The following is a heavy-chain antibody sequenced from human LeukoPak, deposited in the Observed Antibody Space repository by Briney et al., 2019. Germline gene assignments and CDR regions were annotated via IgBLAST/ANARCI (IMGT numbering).Heavy chain of an antibody. D-gene: IGHD2-2*02. CDR2: ISWNSGSI. CDR3: AKVGHQLLYDY. V-gene: IGHV3-9*01. Sequence: GGSLRLSCAASGFTFDDYAMHWVRQAPGKGLEWVSGISWNSGSIGYADSVKGRFTISRDNAKNSLYLQMNSLRAEDTALYYCAKVGHQLLYDYWGQGTLVTVSS. CDR1: GFTFDDYA. J-gene: IGHJ4*02.